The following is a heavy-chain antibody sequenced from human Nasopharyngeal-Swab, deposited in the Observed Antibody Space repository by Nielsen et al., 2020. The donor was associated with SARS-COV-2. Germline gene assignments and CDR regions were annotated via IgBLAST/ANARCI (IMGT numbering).Heavy chain of an antibody. J-gene: IGHJ4*02. D-gene: IGHD3-22*01. V-gene: IGHV4-59*01. CDR3: ARANYDSSGYYRYYFDY. Sequence: SETLSLTCTVSGGSISSYYWSWIRQLPGKGLEWIGYIYYSGGTNYNPSLTSRVTISVDTSKNQFSLKLSSVTAADTAVYYCARANYDSSGYYRYYFDYWGQGTLVTVSS. CDR2: IYYSGGT. CDR1: GGSISSYY.